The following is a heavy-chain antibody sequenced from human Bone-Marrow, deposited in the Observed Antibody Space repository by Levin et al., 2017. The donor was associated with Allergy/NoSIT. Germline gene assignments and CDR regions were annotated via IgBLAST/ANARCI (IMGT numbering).Heavy chain of an antibody. CDR1: GFSLTTSGVS. V-gene: IGHV2-5*02. D-gene: IGHD3-9*01. J-gene: IGHJ3*01. CDR2: IDWDDYK. CDR3: ARRYYDSLTGYYSEAFDF. Sequence: SGPTLVKPTQTLTLTCTFSGFSLTTSGVSVGWIRQPPGQALEWLALIDWDDYKRYRPSLKSRLTITKDTSNNQVVLRMSTMDPVDTGTYYCARRYYDSLTGYYSEAFDFWGRGTMVTVSS.